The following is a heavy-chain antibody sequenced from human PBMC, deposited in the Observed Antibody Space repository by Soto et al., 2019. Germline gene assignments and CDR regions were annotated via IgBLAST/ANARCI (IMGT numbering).Heavy chain of an antibody. CDR2: ISYDGNNK. Sequence: GGSLRLSCEASGFTFRNNGMHWVRQVPGKGLEWVAVISYDGNNKYYADSVKGRFTISRDNSKSTVYLQMNNLRAEDTAMYYCAKGGSGNYLTYYYYYGMDVWGQGTTVTVSS. CDR3: AKGGSGNYLTYYYYYGMDV. D-gene: IGHD3-22*01. V-gene: IGHV3-30*18. J-gene: IGHJ6*02. CDR1: GFTFRNNG.